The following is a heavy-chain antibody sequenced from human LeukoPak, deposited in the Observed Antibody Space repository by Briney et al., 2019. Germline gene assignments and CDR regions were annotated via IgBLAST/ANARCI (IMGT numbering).Heavy chain of an antibody. CDR3: ARDAEQWELLLDY. V-gene: IGHV3-11*01. CDR2: ISSSGSTI. Sequence: GGSLRLSCAASGSTFGDYYLGWFGRAPGRGLEWVSYISSSGSTIYYADSVKGRFTISRDNAKNSLYLQMNSLRAEDTAVYYCARDAEQWELLLDYWGQGTLVTVSS. CDR1: GSTFGDYY. D-gene: IGHD1-26*01. J-gene: IGHJ4*02.